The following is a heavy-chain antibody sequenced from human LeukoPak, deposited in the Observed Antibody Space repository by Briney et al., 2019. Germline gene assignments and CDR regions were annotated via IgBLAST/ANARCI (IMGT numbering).Heavy chain of an antibody. CDR2: ISYDGGNK. CDR3: ARGTVYYSDTSGYYPAFDY. J-gene: IGHJ4*02. V-gene: IGHV3-30*04. D-gene: IGHD3-22*01. CDR1: GFTFSSYA. Sequence: GGSLRLSCAASGFTFSSYAMHWVRQAPGKGLEWVGLISYDGGNKNYADSVKGRFTISRDNSKNTLYLQMNGLRTEDTAVYYCARGTVYYSDTSGYYPAFDYWGQGTLVTVSS.